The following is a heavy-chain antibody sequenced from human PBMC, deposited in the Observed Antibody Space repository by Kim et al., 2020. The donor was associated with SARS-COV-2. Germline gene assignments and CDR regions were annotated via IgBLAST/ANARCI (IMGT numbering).Heavy chain of an antibody. Sequence: GGSLRLSCAASGFTFSSYAMHWVRQAPGKGLEWLAVISYDGSNKYYADSVKGRFTISRDNSKNTLYLQMNSLRAEDTAVYYCAREWAIFGVVTGIYYYYGMDVWGQGTTVTVSS. CDR2: ISYDGSNK. V-gene: IGHV3-30-3*01. CDR3: AREWAIFGVVTGIYYYYGMDV. D-gene: IGHD3-3*01. CDR1: GFTFSSYA. J-gene: IGHJ6*02.